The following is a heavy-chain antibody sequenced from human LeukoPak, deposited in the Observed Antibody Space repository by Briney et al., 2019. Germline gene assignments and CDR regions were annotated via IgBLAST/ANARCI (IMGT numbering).Heavy chain of an antibody. J-gene: IGHJ6*02. D-gene: IGHD2-2*01. Sequence: PGGSLRLSCAASGFTFDDYAMHWVRQAPGKGLEWVSLISGDGGSTYYADSVKGRFTISRDNSKNSLYLQMNSLRTEDTALYYCAKDLPPCSSTSCYRYYYGMDVWGQGTTVTVSS. V-gene: IGHV3-43*02. CDR1: GFTFDDYA. CDR2: ISGDGGST. CDR3: AKDLPPCSSTSCYRYYYGMDV.